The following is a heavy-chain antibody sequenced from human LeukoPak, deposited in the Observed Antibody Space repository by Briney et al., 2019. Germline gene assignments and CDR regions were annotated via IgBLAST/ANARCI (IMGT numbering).Heavy chain of an antibody. CDR3: ARKIASTRLGVRYYYMDV. CDR2: MNPKSGNT. D-gene: IGHD2-2*01. CDR1: GGTFSSYA. Sequence: ASVKVSCKASGGTFSSYAISWVRQATGQGLEWMGYMNPKSGNTDYVQNFQGRVTMTRDTSITTAYMELSGLRSEDTAVYYCARKIASTRLGVRYYYMDVWGEGTTVTISS. J-gene: IGHJ6*03. V-gene: IGHV1-8*02.